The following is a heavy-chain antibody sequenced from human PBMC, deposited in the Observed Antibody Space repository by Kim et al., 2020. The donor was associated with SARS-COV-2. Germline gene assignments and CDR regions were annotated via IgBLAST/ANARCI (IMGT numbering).Heavy chain of an antibody. D-gene: IGHD5-12*01. CDR1: GFTFSDYD. CDR2: ISGSSHYM. Sequence: GGSLRLSCAASGFTFSDYDIHWVRQAPGKGLEWISYISGSSHYMTFAYSVTGRFTISIANAGTSVYLHMHSLRAEATAMSDCVSTPDGVMLFTPMATFD. CDR3: VSTPDGVMLFTPMATFD. V-gene: IGHV3-11*03. J-gene: IGHJ4*01.